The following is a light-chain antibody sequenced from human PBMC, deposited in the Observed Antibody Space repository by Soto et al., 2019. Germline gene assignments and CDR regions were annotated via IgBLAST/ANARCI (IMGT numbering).Light chain of an antibody. CDR3: KQLNIYLRP. V-gene: IGKV1-9*01. CDR1: QGISSY. J-gene: IGKJ1*01. CDR2: AAS. Sequence: IQLTQSPSSLSASVGDRVTITCRASQGISSYLAWYQQKPGKAPKLLIYAASTLQSGVPSRFRASGFGKVFLLTTSTRSPEIFATYYGKQLNIYLRPLAQGTKVKSN.